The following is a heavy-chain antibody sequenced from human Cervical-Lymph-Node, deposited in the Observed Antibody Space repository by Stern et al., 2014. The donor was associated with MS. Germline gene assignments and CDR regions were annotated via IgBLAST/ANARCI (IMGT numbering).Heavy chain of an antibody. V-gene: IGHV4-39*01. D-gene: IGHD1-26*01. Sequence: VQLVESGPGLVKPSETLSLTCTVSGGSISSSSYYWGWIRQPPGKGLEWIGSIYYSGSTYYNPSLKSPVTLSVHTSKNQFFLKLSSVTAADTAVYYCARHGIYGANNWFDPWAQGTLVTVSS. J-gene: IGHJ5*02. CDR3: ARHGIYGANNWFDP. CDR1: GGSISSSSYY. CDR2: IYYSGST.